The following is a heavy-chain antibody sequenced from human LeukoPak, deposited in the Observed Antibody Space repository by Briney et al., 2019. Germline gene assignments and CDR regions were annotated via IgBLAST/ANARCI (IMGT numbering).Heavy chain of an antibody. V-gene: IGHV4-30-2*01. J-gene: IGHJ4*02. CDR3: ARESSTVEFDY. CDR2: IYHSGST. CDR1: GGSISSGGYS. Sequence: PSQTLSLTCAVSGGSISSGGYSWSWIRQPPGKGLEWIGYIYHSGSTYYNPSLKSRVTISVDRSKNQFSLKLSSVTAADTAVYYCARESSTVEFDYWGQGTLVTVSS. D-gene: IGHD4-23*01.